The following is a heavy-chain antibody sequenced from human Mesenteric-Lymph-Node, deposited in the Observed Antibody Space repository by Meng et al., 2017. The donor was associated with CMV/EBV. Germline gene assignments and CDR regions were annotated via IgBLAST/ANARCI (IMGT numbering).Heavy chain of an antibody. Sequence: GESLKISCAASGFTFSYYPMHWVRQAPGKGLEWMAVISYDGSNKNYADSVKGRFTISRDNAKNTLYLQMNSLRAEDTAVYYCASHGDYFDYWGQGTLVTVSS. CDR2: ISYDGSNK. V-gene: IGHV3-30-3*01. CDR3: ASHGDYFDY. D-gene: IGHD4-17*01. J-gene: IGHJ4*02. CDR1: GFTFSYYP.